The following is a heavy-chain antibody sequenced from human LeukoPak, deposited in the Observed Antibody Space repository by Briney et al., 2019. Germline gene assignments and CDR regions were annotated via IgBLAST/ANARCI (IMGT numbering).Heavy chain of an antibody. CDR1: GGSFRGSY. J-gene: IGHJ4*02. Sequence: PSETLSLTCAVYGGSFRGSYWSWIRQRPGKGLEWIGEINHSGSTNYNPSLKSRVIISVDTSKTQFSLKLTSVTAADTAVYYCAGRVVLAALGYWGQGDLVTVSS. CDR2: INHSGST. D-gene: IGHD2-15*01. CDR3: AGRVVLAALGY. V-gene: IGHV4-34*01.